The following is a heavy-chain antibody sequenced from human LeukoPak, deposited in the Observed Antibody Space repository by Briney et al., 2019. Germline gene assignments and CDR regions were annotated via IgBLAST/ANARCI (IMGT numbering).Heavy chain of an antibody. D-gene: IGHD4-17*01. Sequence: PGGSLRLSCAASGFTFSSYAMSWVRQAPGKGLEWVSAISGSGGSTYYADSVKGRFTISRDNSKNTLYLQMNSLRGEDTAVYYCAREGGGRGIMTSVTDYWGQGTLVTVSS. CDR2: ISGSGGST. CDR3: AREGGGRGIMTSVTDY. J-gene: IGHJ4*02. CDR1: GFTFSSYA. V-gene: IGHV3-23*01.